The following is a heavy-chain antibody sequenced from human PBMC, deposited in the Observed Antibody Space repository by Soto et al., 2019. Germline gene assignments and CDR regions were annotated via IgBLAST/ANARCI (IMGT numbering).Heavy chain of an antibody. CDR3: ARRGYSGYDHGMRLRNNWFDP. Sequence: SETLSLTCTVSGGSISSYYWSWIRQPPGKGLEWIGYIYYSGSTNYNPSLKSRVTISVDTSKNQFSLKLSSVTAADTAVYYCARRGYSGYDHGMRLRNNWFDPWGQGTLVTISS. D-gene: IGHD5-12*01. CDR2: IYYSGST. V-gene: IGHV4-59*08. CDR1: GGSISSYY. J-gene: IGHJ5*02.